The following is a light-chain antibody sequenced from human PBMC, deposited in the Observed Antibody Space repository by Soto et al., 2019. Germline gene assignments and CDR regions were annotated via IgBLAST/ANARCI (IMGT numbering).Light chain of an antibody. J-gene: IGLJ1*01. V-gene: IGLV2-14*01. CDR1: SSGIGAYDY. CDR2: EVN. Sequence: QSALTQPASLSGSPGQSITISCTGTSSGIGAYDYVSWFQQHPGKAPKLMISEVNNRPSGVSNRFSGSKSGNTAYLTISGLQVDEEAEYFCFSFKTTSTHVFGTRTKGTV. CDR3: FSFKTTSTHV.